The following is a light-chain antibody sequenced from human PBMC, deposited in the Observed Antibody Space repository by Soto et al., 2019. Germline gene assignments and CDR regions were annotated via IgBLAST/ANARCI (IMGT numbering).Light chain of an antibody. J-gene: IGLJ1*01. Sequence: QLVLTQPPSASGTPGQRVTISCSGSNSNVGNNTVNWYQQLPGTAPKLLIESNNERPSGVPDRFSGSKSATSASLAITGLQAEDEADYYCQSYDSSLSGVFGTGTKLTVL. CDR3: QSYDSSLSGV. CDR1: NSNVGNNT. CDR2: SNN. V-gene: IGLV1-44*01.